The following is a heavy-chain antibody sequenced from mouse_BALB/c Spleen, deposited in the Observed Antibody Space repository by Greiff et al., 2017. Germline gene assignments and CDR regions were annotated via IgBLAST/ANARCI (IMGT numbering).Heavy chain of an antibody. CDR3: GRGGGGYGNYAMDY. CDR2: ISSGGST. CDR1: GFAFSSYA. J-gene: IGHJ4*01. V-gene: IGHV5-6-5*01. D-gene: IGHD2-10*02. Sequence: EVKLVESGGGLVKPGGSLKLSCAASGFAFSSYAMSWVRQTPEKRLEWVASISSGGSTYYPDSVKGRFTISRDNARNILYLQMSSLRSEDTAMYYWGRGGGGYGNYAMDYWGQGTSVTVSS.